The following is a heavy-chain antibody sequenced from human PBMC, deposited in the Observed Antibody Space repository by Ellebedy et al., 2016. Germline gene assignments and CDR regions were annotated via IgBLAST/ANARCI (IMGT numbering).Heavy chain of an antibody. D-gene: IGHD1-14*01. V-gene: IGHV4-34*01. CDR3: ASDRGIRGSPDF. Sequence: SETLSLTXGVSGVSYSAYFWSWIRQSPGKGLEWIGQINQGGSTNYNPSLKSRVTISIDTSKSHFSLKLTSVTAADTAVYYCASDRGIRGSPDFWGQGTLVTVSS. CDR1: GVSYSAYF. CDR2: INQGGST. J-gene: IGHJ4*02.